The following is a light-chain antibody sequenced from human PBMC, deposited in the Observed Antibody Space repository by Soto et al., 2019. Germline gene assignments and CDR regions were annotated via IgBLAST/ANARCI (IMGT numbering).Light chain of an antibody. Sequence: QSVLTQPPSVSGAPGQRVTISCTGSSSNFGTGFDVHWYRQFPGKAPKLLIYGNHNRPSGVPDRVSGSKSGNTASLTISGLQAEDEADYYCCSYAGSSTWVFGGGTKLTVL. CDR2: GNH. V-gene: IGLV1-40*01. CDR3: CSYAGSSTWV. J-gene: IGLJ3*02. CDR1: SSNFGTGFD.